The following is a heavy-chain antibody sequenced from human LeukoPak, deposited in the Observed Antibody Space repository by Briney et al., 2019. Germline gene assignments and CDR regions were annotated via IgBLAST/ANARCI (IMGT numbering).Heavy chain of an antibody. CDR3: ARRSSPPEDY. CDR2: ISSSSTI. Sequence: GGSLRLSCAASGFTFSSYSMNWVRQAPGKGLEWVSYISSSSTIYYADSVKSRFTISRDNAKNSLYLQMNSLRAEDTAVYYCARRSSPPEDYWGQGTLVTVSS. D-gene: IGHD6-6*01. CDR1: GFTFSSYS. J-gene: IGHJ4*02. V-gene: IGHV3-48*01.